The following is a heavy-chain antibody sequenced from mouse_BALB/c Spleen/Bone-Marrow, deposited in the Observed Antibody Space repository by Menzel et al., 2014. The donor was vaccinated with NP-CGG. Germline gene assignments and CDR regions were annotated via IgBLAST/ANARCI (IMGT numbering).Heavy chain of an antibody. CDR1: GYTFTDYV. CDR3: ARDGSFAAMDY. J-gene: IGHJ4*01. CDR2: IDPGGGSS. D-gene: IGHD1-1*02. Sequence: QVQLQQSGPELVKPGASVKMSCKASGYTFTDYVISWVKQRTGQCLEWIGEIDPGGGSSFYNEKFKAKATLTADKSANTAYMQLSSLTSEDSAVYFCARDGSFAAMDYWGQGTSLTVSS. V-gene: IGHV1-77*01.